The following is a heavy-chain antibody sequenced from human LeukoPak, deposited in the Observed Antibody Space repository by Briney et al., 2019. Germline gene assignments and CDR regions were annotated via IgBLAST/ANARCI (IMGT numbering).Heavy chain of an antibody. CDR2: ILYDGSNK. CDR1: GFTFSSYA. CDR3: ARVSYYDSSGYYY. J-gene: IGHJ4*02. D-gene: IGHD3-22*01. Sequence: GGSLRLSCAASGFTFSSYAMHWVRQAPGKGLEWVAVILYDGSNKYYADSVKGRFTISRDNSKNTLYLQMNSLRAEDTAVYYCARVSYYDSSGYYYWGQGTLVTVSS. V-gene: IGHV3-30*01.